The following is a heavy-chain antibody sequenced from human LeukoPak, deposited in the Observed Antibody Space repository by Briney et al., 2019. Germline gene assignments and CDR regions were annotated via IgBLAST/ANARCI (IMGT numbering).Heavy chain of an antibody. CDR2: IKSKTDGGTI. D-gene: IGHD1-26*01. V-gene: IGHV3-15*01. CDR1: GFTFTDAW. CDR3: TTLASGKYGIDV. Sequence: GGSLRLSCAASGFTFTDAWMTWVRQAPGKGLEWVGRIKSKTDGGTIDYAAPVKGRLTISRDDSKNTLYLQMNGLKTEDTAVYYCTTLASGKYGIDVWGQGTTVTVSS. J-gene: IGHJ6*02.